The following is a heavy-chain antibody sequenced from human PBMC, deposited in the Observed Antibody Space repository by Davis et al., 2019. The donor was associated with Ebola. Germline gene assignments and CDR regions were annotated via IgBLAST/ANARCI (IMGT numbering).Heavy chain of an antibody. Sequence: AASVKVSCKASGGTFSSYAISWVRQAPGQGLEWMGGIISIFGTANYAQKFQGRVTITADESTSTAYMELSSLRSEDTAVYYCARDEYYDSSGYGPYYYGMDVWGQGTTVTVSS. CDR2: IISIFGTA. CDR1: GGTFSSYA. D-gene: IGHD3-22*01. J-gene: IGHJ6*02. CDR3: ARDEYYDSSGYGPYYYGMDV. V-gene: IGHV1-69*13.